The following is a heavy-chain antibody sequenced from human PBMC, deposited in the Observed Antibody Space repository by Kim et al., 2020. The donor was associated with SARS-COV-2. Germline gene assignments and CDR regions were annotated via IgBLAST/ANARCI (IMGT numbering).Heavy chain of an antibody. Sequence: YADSVKGRFTISRDNSKNTLYLQMNSLRAEDTAVYYCAKDLSSTSSCFDLWGRGTLVTVSS. V-gene: IGHV3-33*06. J-gene: IGHJ2*01. CDR3: AKDLSSTSSCFDL. D-gene: IGHD2-2*01.